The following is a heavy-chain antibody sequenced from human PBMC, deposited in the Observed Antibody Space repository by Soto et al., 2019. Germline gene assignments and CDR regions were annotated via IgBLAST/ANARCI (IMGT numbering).Heavy chain of an antibody. V-gene: IGHV4-61*01. D-gene: IGHD6-19*01. CDR2: IHNSGTT. J-gene: IGHJ4*02. CDR1: GGSVSSGSCY. Sequence: SETLSLTCTVSGGSVSSGSCYWSWIRQPPGKGLEWIGYIHNSGTTNYNASLESRVTMSLDTSKNQFSLKLSSVTAADTALYHCARLPRHIAVAGTGVYWGQGTLVTVSS. CDR3: ARLPRHIAVAGTGVY.